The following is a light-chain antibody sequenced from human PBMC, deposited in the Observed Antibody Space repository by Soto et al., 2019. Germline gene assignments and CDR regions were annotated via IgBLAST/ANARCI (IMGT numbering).Light chain of an antibody. CDR1: SSYVGGYNY. CDR2: EVY. V-gene: IGLV2-8*01. CDR3: SSYVGTNSYV. Sequence: QSALTQPPSASGSPGQSVTISCTGTSSYVGGYNYVSWYQQHPGKAPKLIIYEVYKRPSGVPDRFSGSKSGNTAALTVSGLQAEDEADYYCSSYVGTNSYVFGPGTKLTVL. J-gene: IGLJ1*01.